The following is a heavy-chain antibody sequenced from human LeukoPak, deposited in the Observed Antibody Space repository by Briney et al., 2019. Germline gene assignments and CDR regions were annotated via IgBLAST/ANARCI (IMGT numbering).Heavy chain of an antibody. CDR3: ARVSSGGGESTYFDY. CDR1: GFTFSSYD. J-gene: IGHJ4*02. CDR2: IDTAGDT. Sequence: GGSLRLSCAASGFTFSSYDMHWVRQATGKGVEWVSAIDTAGDTYYPDSVKGRFTISRENAKNSLYLQMNSLRAGDTAADYCARVSSGGGESTYFDYWGRGTLVTVSS. D-gene: IGHD3-16*01. V-gene: IGHV3-13*01.